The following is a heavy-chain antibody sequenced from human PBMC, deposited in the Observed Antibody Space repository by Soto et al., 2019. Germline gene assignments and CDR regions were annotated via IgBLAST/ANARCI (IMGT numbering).Heavy chain of an antibody. CDR3: ARAISLGYSYGYYYYGMDV. J-gene: IGHJ6*02. CDR2: IIPIFGTA. D-gene: IGHD5-18*01. V-gene: IGHV1-69*01. Sequence: QVQLVQSGAEVKKPGSSVKVSCKASGGTFSSYAISWVRQAPGQGLEWMGGIIPIFGTANYAQKFQGRVTITADESTSTAYMELSSLRAEDTAVYYCARAISLGYSYGYYYYGMDVWGQVTTVTVSS. CDR1: GGTFSSYA.